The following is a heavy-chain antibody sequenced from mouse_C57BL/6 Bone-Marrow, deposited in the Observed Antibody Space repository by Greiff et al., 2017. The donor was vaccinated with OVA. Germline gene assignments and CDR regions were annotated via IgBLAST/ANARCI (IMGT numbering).Heavy chain of an antibody. CDR1: GYTFTSYG. CDR2: IYPRSGNT. V-gene: IGHV1-81*01. CDR3: ARGTTVGATDY. D-gene: IGHD1-1*01. Sequence: QVQLQQSGAELARPGASVKLSCKASGYTFTSYGISWVKQRTGQGLEWIGEIYPRSGNTYYNEKFKGKATLTADKSSSTAYMGLRSLTSEDSAVYFCARGTTVGATDYWGQGTTLTVSA. J-gene: IGHJ2*01.